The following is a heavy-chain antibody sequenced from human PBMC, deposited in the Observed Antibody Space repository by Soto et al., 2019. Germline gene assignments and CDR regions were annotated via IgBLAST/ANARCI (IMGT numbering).Heavy chain of an antibody. Sequence: SVKVSCKASGYTFTYRYLHWVRQAPGQALEWMGWITPFNGNTNYAQKFQDRVTITRDRSMSTAYMELSSLRSEDTAMYYCASEAAHAARFDYWGQGTLVTVSS. CDR1: GYTFTYRY. D-gene: IGHD6-6*01. V-gene: IGHV1-45*02. CDR3: ASEAAHAARFDY. J-gene: IGHJ4*02. CDR2: ITPFNGNT.